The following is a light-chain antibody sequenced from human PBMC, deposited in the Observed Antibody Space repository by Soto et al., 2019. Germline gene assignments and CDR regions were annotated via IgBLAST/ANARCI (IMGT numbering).Light chain of an antibody. CDR1: QSISSW. CDR2: KAS. Sequence: DIQMTQSPSTLSASVGDRVTITCRASQSISSWLAWYQQKPGKAPKLLIYKASSLESGVPSRFSGSGSGTVFLLTISILPADYFANYYFQQYNSYSTFGQGTKVEIK. CDR3: QQYNSYST. J-gene: IGKJ1*01. V-gene: IGKV1-5*03.